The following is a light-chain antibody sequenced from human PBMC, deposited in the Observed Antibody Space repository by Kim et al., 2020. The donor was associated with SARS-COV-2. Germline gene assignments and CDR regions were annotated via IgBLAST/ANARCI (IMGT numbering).Light chain of an antibody. V-gene: IGKV3-20*01. CDR1: QTVISSF. CDR3: QQYDLSSWT. J-gene: IGKJ1*01. CDR2: GAS. Sequence: ESVLTQSPGTLSLSPGERATLSCRASQTVISSFLAWYQQKPGQAPRVLIYGASNRATGIPDRFSGSGSGTDFTLTISRLESEDFAVYYCQQYDLSSWTSGQGTKVDIK.